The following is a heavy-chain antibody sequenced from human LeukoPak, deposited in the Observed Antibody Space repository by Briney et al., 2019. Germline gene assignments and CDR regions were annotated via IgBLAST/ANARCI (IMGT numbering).Heavy chain of an antibody. J-gene: IGHJ4*02. D-gene: IGHD1-26*01. CDR1: GYSLTSYW. Sequence: GESLKISCKGSGYSLTSYWIGWVRQMPGKGLEWMGIIYPGDSDTRYSPSLQGQVTISADKSISTAYLQWRSLKASDTAMYYCARGSGPYSGSAGHFDYWGQGTLVTVSS. CDR2: IYPGDSDT. CDR3: ARGSGPYSGSAGHFDY. V-gene: IGHV5-51*01.